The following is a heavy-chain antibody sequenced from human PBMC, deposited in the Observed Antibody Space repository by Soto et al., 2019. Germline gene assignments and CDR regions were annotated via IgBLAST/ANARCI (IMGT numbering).Heavy chain of an antibody. V-gene: IGHV3-21*01. CDR1: GFPFHTYS. J-gene: IGHJ3*02. Sequence: PGGSLRLSCAASGFPFHTYSINWVRRAPGKGLEWVSSISSTSSPIFYADSVRGRFAISRDNAKNSLYLQMNGLKADDTAVYYCVSGGSGAASGDLFDTWGQGTMVTVSS. CDR2: ISSTSSPI. D-gene: IGHD3-10*01. CDR3: VSGGSGAASGDLFDT.